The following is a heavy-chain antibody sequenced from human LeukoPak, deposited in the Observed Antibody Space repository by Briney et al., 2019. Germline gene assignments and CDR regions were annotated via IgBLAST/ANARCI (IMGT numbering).Heavy chain of an antibody. CDR2: IRGSGDIT. CDR3: AKTRIVCSSVTCPGGGFDY. CDR1: GFTFSSYA. J-gene: IGHJ4*01. D-gene: IGHD2-2*01. V-gene: IGHV3-23*01. Sequence: GGSLRLSCAASGFTFSSYAMSWVRQAPGKGLEWVSGIRGSGDITYYADSVKGRFTISRDNFKNTLYLQMNSLRAEDTAVYYCAKTRIVCSSVTCPGGGFDYWGHGTLVTVSS.